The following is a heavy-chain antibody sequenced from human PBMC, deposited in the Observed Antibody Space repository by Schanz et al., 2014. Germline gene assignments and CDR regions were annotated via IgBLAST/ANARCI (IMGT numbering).Heavy chain of an antibody. V-gene: IGHV4-34*01. Sequence: QVPLQQWGAGLLKASETLSLTCAVYGGSSSDCYWSWIRQPPGKGLEWIGEINHSGGTNYNPSLKSRVTMSVDTSKNKFSLILTSVTAADTAVYYCELITLDRGVRNDYWGQGTLVSVSS. CDR2: INHSGGT. J-gene: IGHJ4*02. D-gene: IGHD3-10*01. CDR3: ELITLDRGVRNDY. CDR1: GGSSSDCY.